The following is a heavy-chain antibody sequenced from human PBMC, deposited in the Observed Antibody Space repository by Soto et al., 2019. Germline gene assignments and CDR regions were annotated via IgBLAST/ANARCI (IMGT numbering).Heavy chain of an antibody. Sequence: QVQLVQSGAEVKKPGASVKVSCKASGYPFSGYYMHWVRQAPGQGPEWMGWVNPNNGDTNSVEKFQGRVTMTSDTSIRTADRERTRRRSDDTAVYYWARRPLWHQPLIQDYGMDVWGQGTPVTV. V-gene: IGHV1-2*02. CDR1: GYPFSGYY. CDR2: VNPNNGDT. J-gene: IGHJ6*02. D-gene: IGHD2-2*01. CDR3: ARRPLWHQPLIQDYGMDV.